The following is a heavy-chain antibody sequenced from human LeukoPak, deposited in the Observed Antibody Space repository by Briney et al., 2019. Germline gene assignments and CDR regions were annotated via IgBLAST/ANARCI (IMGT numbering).Heavy chain of an antibody. J-gene: IGHJ6*04. CDR1: GFSFNSHS. CDR3: AELGITMIGGV. Sequence: GGSVRLSCAASGFSFNSHSMTWVRQAPGKGLECVSSISSSSAYIYYTDSVKGRFTISRDNAKNSVYLQMNSLRAEDTAVYYCAELGITMIGGVWGKGTTVTISS. V-gene: IGHV3-21*01. D-gene: IGHD3-10*02. CDR2: ISSSSAYI.